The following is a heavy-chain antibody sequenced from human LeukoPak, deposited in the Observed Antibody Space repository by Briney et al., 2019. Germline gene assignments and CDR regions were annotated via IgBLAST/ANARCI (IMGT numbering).Heavy chain of an antibody. Sequence: GGTLRLSCAASGFTFSSYGMSWVRQAPGKGLEWVSVISADSATTFYADSVKGRFTISRDNAKNTVFLQMSSLRAEDTALYYCARKSASGNYPLDYWGQGTLVTVSS. J-gene: IGHJ4*02. V-gene: IGHV3-23*01. D-gene: IGHD3-10*01. CDR1: GFTFSSYG. CDR2: ISADSATT. CDR3: ARKSASGNYPLDY.